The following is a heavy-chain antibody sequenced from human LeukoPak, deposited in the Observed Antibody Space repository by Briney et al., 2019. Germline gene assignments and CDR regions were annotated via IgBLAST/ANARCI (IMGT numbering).Heavy chain of an antibody. CDR1: GGSFSGYY. CDR3: ARGLAYAIGY. D-gene: IGHD2-8*01. CDR2: INHSGST. J-gene: IGHJ4*02. Sequence: SETLSLTCAVYGGSFSGYYWSWIRQPPGKGLEWIGEINHSGSTNYNPSLKSRVTISVDTSKNQFSLKLSSVTAADTAVHYCARGLAYAIGYWGQGTLVTVSS. V-gene: IGHV4-34*01.